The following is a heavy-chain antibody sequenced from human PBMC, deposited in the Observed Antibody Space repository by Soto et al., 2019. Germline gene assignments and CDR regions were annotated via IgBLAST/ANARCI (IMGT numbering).Heavy chain of an antibody. Sequence: GGSLRLSCAASGFTFSSYSMNWVRQAPGKGLEWVSSISSSSSYIYCADSVKGRFTISRDNAKNSLYLQMNSLRAEDTAVYYCAREEEEVWGGVIAPWSYYYTDGWGKGTTVTVSS. D-gene: IGHD3-16*02. J-gene: IGHJ6*03. CDR1: GFTFSSYS. V-gene: IGHV3-21*01. CDR2: ISSSSSYI. CDR3: AREEEEVWGGVIAPWSYYYTDG.